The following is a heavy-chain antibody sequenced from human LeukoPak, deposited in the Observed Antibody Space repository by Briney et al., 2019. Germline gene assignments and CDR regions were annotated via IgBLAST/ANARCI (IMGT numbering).Heavy chain of an antibody. Sequence: GGSLRLSCAASGFTFSDYYMSWVRQAPGKGLEWVSYISSSGSTIYYADSVKGRFTISRDNAKNSLYLQMNSLRAENTAVYYCAREVGYAFWSGYWYYYGMDVWGQGTTVTVSS. CDR1: GFTFSDYY. CDR3: AREVGYAFWSGYWYYYGMDV. V-gene: IGHV3-11*01. D-gene: IGHD3-3*01. J-gene: IGHJ6*02. CDR2: ISSSGSTI.